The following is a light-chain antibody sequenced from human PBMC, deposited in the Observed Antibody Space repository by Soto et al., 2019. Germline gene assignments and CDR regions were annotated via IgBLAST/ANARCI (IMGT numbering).Light chain of an antibody. V-gene: IGKV1-5*01. CDR1: QSISSW. Sequence: DIQMTQSPSTLSASVGDRVTITCRASQSISSWLAWYQQKPGKAPKLLIYDASSLESGVPSRLSGSGSGTEFTPTISSLQPDDFATYYCQQYNSYPWTFGQGTKVDIK. CDR3: QQYNSYPWT. CDR2: DAS. J-gene: IGKJ1*01.